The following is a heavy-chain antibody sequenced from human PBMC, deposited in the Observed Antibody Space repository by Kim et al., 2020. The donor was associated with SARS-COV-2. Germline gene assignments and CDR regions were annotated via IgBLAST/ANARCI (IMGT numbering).Heavy chain of an antibody. J-gene: IGHJ4*02. Sequence: ADSVNGRFTISRDNSKNTLYLQMNSLRAEDAAVYYCAKRDSGPFYYFDYWGQGTLVTVSS. V-gene: IGHV3-23*01. CDR3: AKRDSGPFYYFDY. D-gene: IGHD6-19*01.